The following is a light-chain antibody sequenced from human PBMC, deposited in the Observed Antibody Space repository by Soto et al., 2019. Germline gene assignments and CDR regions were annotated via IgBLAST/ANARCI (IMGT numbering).Light chain of an antibody. J-gene: IGKJ4*01. CDR2: WAS. Sequence: DIVMTQSPDSLAVSLGERATLNCKSSQSVLYSSNNKNYLAWYQQKPGQPPKLLIYWASTRESGVPDRFSGSGSGTDFTLTISSLQAEDLAVYYCQQYYSTLTFGGGTKVEIK. CDR3: QQYYSTLT. CDR1: QSVLYSSNNKNY. V-gene: IGKV4-1*01.